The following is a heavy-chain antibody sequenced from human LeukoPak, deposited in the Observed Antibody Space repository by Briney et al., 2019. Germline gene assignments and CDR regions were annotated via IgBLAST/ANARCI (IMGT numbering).Heavy chain of an antibody. CDR1: GFTFSSYW. Sequence: GGSLRLSCAASGFTFSSYWMSWVRQAPGKGLEWVANIKQDGSEKYYVDSVKGRFTISRDNAKNSLYLQMNSLRAEDTAVYSCARDSPRYFDWLFNDYWGQGTLVTVSS. V-gene: IGHV3-7*04. CDR2: IKQDGSEK. CDR3: ARDSPRYFDWLFNDY. J-gene: IGHJ4*02. D-gene: IGHD3-9*01.